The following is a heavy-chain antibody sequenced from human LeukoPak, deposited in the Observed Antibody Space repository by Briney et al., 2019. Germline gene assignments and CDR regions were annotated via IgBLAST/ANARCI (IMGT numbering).Heavy chain of an antibody. Sequence: GGSLRLSCAASGFTFDDYAMHWVRQAPGKGLEWVSGISWNSGSIGYADSVKGRFTISRDNAKNSLYLQMNSLRAEDTALYYCAKGAWSSASPTHYWGQGTLVTVSS. CDR2: ISWNSGSI. V-gene: IGHV3-9*01. D-gene: IGHD2-2*01. CDR1: GFTFDDYA. J-gene: IGHJ4*02. CDR3: AKGAWSSASPTHY.